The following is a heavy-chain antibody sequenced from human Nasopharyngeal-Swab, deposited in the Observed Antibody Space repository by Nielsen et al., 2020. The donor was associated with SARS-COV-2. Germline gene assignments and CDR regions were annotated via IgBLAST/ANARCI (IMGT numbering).Heavy chain of an antibody. J-gene: IGHJ5*02. CDR3: ARGCVTTVVRGVEDRFDP. CDR2: INPSGVTT. D-gene: IGHD3-10*01. Sequence: WGRQAAGQGLGWMGIINPSGVTTTYAQKFQGRVTMTRDTSTRAVYMELSSLIYEDTAVYYCARGCVTTVVRGVEDRFDPWGQGTLVTVSS. V-gene: IGHV1-46*01.